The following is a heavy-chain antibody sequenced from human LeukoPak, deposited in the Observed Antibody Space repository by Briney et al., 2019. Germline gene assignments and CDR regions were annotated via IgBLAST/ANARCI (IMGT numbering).Heavy chain of an antibody. CDR3: AELGITMIGGV. J-gene: IGHJ6*04. CDR2: ISGSGGST. Sequence: GGSLRLSCAASGYTFSSYGMSWVRQAPGKGLEWVPAISGSGGSTYYADSVKGRFTISRDNAKNSLYLQMNSLRAEDTAVYYCAELGITMIGGVWGKGTTVTISS. CDR1: GYTFSSYG. D-gene: IGHD3-10*02. V-gene: IGHV3-23*01.